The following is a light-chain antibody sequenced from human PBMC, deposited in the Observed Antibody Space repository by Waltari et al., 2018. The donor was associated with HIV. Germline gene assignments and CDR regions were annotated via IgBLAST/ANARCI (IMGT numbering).Light chain of an antibody. CDR1: SSAVGTYNL. J-gene: IGLJ3*02. CDR2: DDN. CDR3: CSYTGRDTML. Sequence: QSALTQTASVSGSPGQSITISCPGTSSAVGTYNLVSWYQQRPGRAPQLLIYDDNKRPSGVSSRFSGSKSGSTASLTISGLLSEDEADYYCCSYTGRDTMLFGGGTKVTAL. V-gene: IGLV2-23*01.